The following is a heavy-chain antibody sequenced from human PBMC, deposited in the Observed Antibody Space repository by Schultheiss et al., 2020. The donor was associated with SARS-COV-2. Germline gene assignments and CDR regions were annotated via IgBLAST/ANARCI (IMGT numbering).Heavy chain of an antibody. J-gene: IGHJ3*02. CDR1: GGSISSYY. V-gene: IGHV4-59*08. CDR3: ARGPRFYDSSGYYYAFDI. Sequence: SETLSLTCTVSGGSISSYYWGWIRQPPGKGLEWIGYIYYSGSTNYNPSLKSRVTISVDTSKNQFSLKLSSVTAADTAVYYCARGPRFYDSSGYYYAFDIWGQGTMVTVSS. D-gene: IGHD3-22*01. CDR2: IYYSGST.